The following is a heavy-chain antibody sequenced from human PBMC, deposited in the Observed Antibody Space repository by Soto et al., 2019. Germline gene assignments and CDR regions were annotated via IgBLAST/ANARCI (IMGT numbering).Heavy chain of an antibody. CDR3: ARVYYDFLYGMDV. V-gene: IGHV5-10-1*01. J-gene: IGHJ6*02. D-gene: IGHD3-3*01. CDR1: GYSFTSYW. CDR2: IDPSDSYT. Sequence: GESLKISCKGSGYSFTSYWISWVRQMPGKVLEWMARIDPSDSYTNYSPSFQGHVTISADKSISTAYLQWSSLKASDTAMYYCARVYYDFLYGMDVWGQGTTVTVSS.